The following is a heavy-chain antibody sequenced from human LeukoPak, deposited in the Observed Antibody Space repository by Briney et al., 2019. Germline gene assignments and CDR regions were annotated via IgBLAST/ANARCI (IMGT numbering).Heavy chain of an antibody. CDR1: GGSFSGYY. CDR3: AGGYDSSGYHFDY. CDR2: INHSGST. J-gene: IGHJ4*02. Sequence: SETLSLTCAVYGGSFSGYYWSWIRQPPGKGLERIGEINHSGSTNYNPSLKSRVTISVDTSKNQFSLKLSSVTAADTAVYYCAGGYDSSGYHFDYWGQGTLVTVSS. D-gene: IGHD3-22*01. V-gene: IGHV4-34*01.